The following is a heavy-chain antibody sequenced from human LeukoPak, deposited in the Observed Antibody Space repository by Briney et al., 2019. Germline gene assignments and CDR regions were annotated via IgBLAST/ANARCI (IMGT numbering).Heavy chain of an antibody. CDR1: GVSISSYY. Sequence: PSETLSLTCTVSGVSISSYYWSWIRQPPGKGLEWIGYIYYSGSTNYNPSLKSRITISVDTSKNQFSLKLSSVTAADTAVYYCARAAPRRKFDYWGQGTLVTVSS. CDR2: IYYSGST. CDR3: ARAAPRRKFDY. J-gene: IGHJ4*02. V-gene: IGHV4-59*01.